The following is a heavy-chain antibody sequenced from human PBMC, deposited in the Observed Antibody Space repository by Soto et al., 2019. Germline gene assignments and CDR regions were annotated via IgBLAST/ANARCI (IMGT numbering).Heavy chain of an antibody. CDR3: ARAGIVGATDYYYGMDV. CDR1: GGTFSSYA. Sequence: QVQLVQSXAEVKKPGSSVKVSCKASGGTFSSYAISWVRQAPGHGLEWMGGIIPIFGTANYAQKFQGRVTITADESTSTAYMELSSLRSEDTAVYYCARAGIVGATDYYYGMDVWGQGTTVTVSS. J-gene: IGHJ6*02. CDR2: IIPIFGTA. D-gene: IGHD1-26*01. V-gene: IGHV1-69*01.